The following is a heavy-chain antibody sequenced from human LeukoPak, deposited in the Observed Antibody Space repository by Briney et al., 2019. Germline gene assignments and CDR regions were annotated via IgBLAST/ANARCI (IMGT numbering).Heavy chain of an antibody. CDR2: IKQDGGEK. J-gene: IGHJ6*02. Sequence: PGGSLRLSCAASGFTFSSYWVTWVRQAPGKGLEWVANIKQDGGEKNYVDSVKGRFTISRDNAKSSSHLQMNSLRVEETAVYYCAKGRNMDVWGQGTTVTVSS. CDR3: AKGRNMDV. D-gene: IGHD1-14*01. V-gene: IGHV3-7*01. CDR1: GFTFSSYW.